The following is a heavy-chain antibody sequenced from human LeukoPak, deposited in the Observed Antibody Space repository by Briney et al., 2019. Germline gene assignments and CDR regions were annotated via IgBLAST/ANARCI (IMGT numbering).Heavy chain of an antibody. V-gene: IGHV3-11*01. CDR2: ISSSGSTI. CDR3: ARDVDTAMVPAFGI. CDR1: GFTFSDYY. J-gene: IGHJ3*02. D-gene: IGHD5-18*01. Sequence: GGSLRLSCAASGFTFSDYYMSWIRQAPGKGLEWVSYISSSGSTIYYADSVKGRFTISRDNAKNSLYLQMNSLRAEDTAVYYCARDVDTAMVPAFGIWGQGTMVTVSS.